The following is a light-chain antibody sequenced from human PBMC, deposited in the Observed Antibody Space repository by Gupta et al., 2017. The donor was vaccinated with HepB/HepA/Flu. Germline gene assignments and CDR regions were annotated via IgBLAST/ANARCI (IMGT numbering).Light chain of an antibody. J-gene: IGKJ2*02. CDR1: QSGLYIYNNKDC. CDR2: WAS. CDR3: QQELSVPRT. V-gene: IGKV4-1*01. Sequence: DIVMTQSPDSLAVSLGERVTINCKSSQSGLYIYNNKDCLAWYQQKPGQPPKVLIYWASTRESGVPDRFSGSGSGTXFTLTIXSLQAEDVAVYYCQQELSVPRTFGXGTKLEIK.